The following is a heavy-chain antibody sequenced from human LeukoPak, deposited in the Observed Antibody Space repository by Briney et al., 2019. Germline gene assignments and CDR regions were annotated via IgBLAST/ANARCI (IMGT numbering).Heavy chain of an antibody. Sequence: ASVKVSCKASGYTFTGYYMHWVRQAPGQGLEWMGWINPNSGGTNYAQKFQGWVTMTRDTSISTAYMELSRLRSEDTAVYYCARARSWELLHYFDYWGQGTLVTVSS. CDR1: GYTFTGYY. V-gene: IGHV1-2*04. J-gene: IGHJ4*02. CDR2: INPNSGGT. CDR3: ARARSWELLHYFDY. D-gene: IGHD1-26*01.